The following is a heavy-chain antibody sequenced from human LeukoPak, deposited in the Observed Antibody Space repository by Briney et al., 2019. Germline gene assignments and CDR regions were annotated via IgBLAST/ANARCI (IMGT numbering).Heavy chain of an antibody. D-gene: IGHD1-14*01. Sequence: GGSLRLSCAASGFTFSGHWMSWVRQAPGKGLEWVANINQGGSDKYYVDSVKGRFTISRDNANNLLYLQMNSMRGEDTAVYYCTRDRSRAEDDWGQGTLVTVSS. J-gene: IGHJ4*02. CDR3: TRDRSRAEDD. V-gene: IGHV3-7*01. CDR2: INQGGSDK. CDR1: GFTFSGHW.